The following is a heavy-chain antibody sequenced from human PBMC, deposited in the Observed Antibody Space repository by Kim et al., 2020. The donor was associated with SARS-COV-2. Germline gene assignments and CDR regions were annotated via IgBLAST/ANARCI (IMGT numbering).Heavy chain of an antibody. CDR1: GFTFSDYY. D-gene: IGHD3-10*01. J-gene: IGHJ6*03. V-gene: IGHV3-11*01. CDR2: ISSSGSTI. Sequence: GGSLRLSCAASGFTFSDYYMSWIRQAPGKGLEWVSYISSSGSTIYYADSVKGRFTISRDNAKNSLYLQMNSLRAEDTAVYYCARQYGSDSYYYYMDVWGKGTTVTVSS. CDR3: ARQYGSDSYYYYMDV.